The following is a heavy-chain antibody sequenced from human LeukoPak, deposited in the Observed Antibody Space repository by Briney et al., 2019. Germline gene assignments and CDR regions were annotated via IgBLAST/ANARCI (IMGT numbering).Heavy chain of an antibody. Sequence: GGSLRLSCAASGFTFSDYYMSWIRQAPGQGLKWVSYISSSGSTIYYADSVKGRFTISRDNAKNSLYLQMNSLRAEDTAVYYCATNSGSYFRNYWGQGTLVTVSS. CDR3: ATNSGSYFRNY. J-gene: IGHJ4*02. CDR1: GFTFSDYY. CDR2: ISSSGSTI. D-gene: IGHD1-26*01. V-gene: IGHV3-11*01.